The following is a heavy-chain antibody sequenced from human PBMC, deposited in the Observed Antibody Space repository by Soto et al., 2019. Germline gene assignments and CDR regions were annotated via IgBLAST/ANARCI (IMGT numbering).Heavy chain of an antibody. CDR2: IYQSGST. CDR1: GGAISSSKW. V-gene: IGHV4-4*02. Sequence: LSLTCAVSGGAISSSKWWSWVRQPPGKGLEWIGEIYQSGSTNYNPSLESRVRMSVDKSRNQFSLKLTSVSAADTAVYYCARGRTYGYYIGPFDYWGQGTLVTVSS. J-gene: IGHJ4*02. CDR3: ARGRTYGYYIGPFDY. D-gene: IGHD3-3*01.